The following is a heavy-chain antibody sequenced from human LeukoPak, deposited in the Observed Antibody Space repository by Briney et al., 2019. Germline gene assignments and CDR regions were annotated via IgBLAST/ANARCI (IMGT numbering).Heavy chain of an antibody. CDR3: AGTLLRLKGFDP. CDR2: IYYSGST. V-gene: IGHV4-39*01. CDR1: GGSISSSSYY. D-gene: IGHD3-3*01. J-gene: IGHJ5*02. Sequence: KTSETLSLTCTVSGGSISSSSYYWGWIRQPPGKGLEWIGSIYYSGSTYYNPSLKSRVTISVDTSKNQFSLKLSSVTAADTAVYYCAGTLLRLKGFDPWGQGTLVTVSS.